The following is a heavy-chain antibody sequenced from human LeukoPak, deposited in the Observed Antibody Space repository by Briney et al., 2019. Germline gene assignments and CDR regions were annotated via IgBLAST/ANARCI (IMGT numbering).Heavy chain of an antibody. CDR3: AKDHEQWLVAGYFDY. CDR2: ISGSGGST. V-gene: IGHV3-23*01. CDR1: GFTFSSHW. Sequence: PGGSLRLSCAASGFTFSSHWMHWVRQAPGKGLEWVSAISGSGGSTYYADSVKGRFTISRDNSKNTLYLQMNSLRAEDTAVYYCAKDHEQWLVAGYFDYWGQGTLVTVSP. J-gene: IGHJ4*02. D-gene: IGHD6-19*01.